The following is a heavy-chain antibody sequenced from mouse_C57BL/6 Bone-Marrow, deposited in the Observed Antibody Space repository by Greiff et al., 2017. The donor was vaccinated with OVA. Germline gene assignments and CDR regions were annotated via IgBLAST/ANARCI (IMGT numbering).Heavy chain of an antibody. D-gene: IGHD1-1*01. CDR3: ARGGPYYYGSSSFAY. J-gene: IGHJ3*01. CDR1: GYTFTSYW. V-gene: IGHV1-69*01. CDR2: IDPSDSYT. Sequence: QVQLQQPGAELVMPGASVKLSCKASGYTFTSYWMHWVKQRPGQGLEWIGEIDPSDSYTNYNQKFKGKSTLTVDKSSSTAYMQSSSLTAEDSAVYYCARGGPYYYGSSSFAYWGQGTLVTVSA.